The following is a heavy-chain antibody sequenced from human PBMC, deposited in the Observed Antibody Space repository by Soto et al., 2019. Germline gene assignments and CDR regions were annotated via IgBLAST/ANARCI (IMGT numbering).Heavy chain of an antibody. J-gene: IGHJ4*02. Sequence: HPGGSLRLSCAASGFTVSTKYMSWVRQAPGKGLEWVSVIYSGGSTFYADSVRGRFTIPRDNSKNTVNLQMNSLRAEDTAVYYCARDPWAADYWGQGTLVTVSS. D-gene: IGHD3-16*01. CDR1: GFTVSTKY. CDR3: ARDPWAADY. V-gene: IGHV3-66*01. CDR2: IYSGGST.